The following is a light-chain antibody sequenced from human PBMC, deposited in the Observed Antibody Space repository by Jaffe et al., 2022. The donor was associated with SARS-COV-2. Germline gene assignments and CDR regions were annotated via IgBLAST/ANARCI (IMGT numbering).Light chain of an antibody. J-gene: IGLJ3*02. CDR1: SSDVGGYNY. V-gene: IGLV2-14*01. CDR3: SSCTSSTTLV. Sequence: QSALTQPASVSGSPGQSITISCTGTSSDVGGYNYVSWYQQHPGKVPKLIIYEVSNRPSGVSNRFSGSKSGNTASLTISGLQAEDEADYYCSSCTSSTTLVFGGGTKLTVL. CDR2: EVS.